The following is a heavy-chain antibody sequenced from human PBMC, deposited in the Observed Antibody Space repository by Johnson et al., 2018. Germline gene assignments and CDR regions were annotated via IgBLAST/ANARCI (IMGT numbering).Heavy chain of an antibody. V-gene: IGHV3-49*05. J-gene: IGHJ2*01. CDR2: IRSKIYGGTT. D-gene: IGHD3-16*02. Sequence: VQLVESGGGLVKPGRSLRLSCSASGFTFGDYALSWFRQAPGKGLEWVGFIRSKIYGGTTEYAASVKGRLTISIDDSTRVAYLRSNSLKTEDTAVYYCSRDVVITFGGVIVTDWYFDLWGRGTLVTVSS. CDR1: GFTFGDYA. CDR3: SRDVVITFGGVIVTDWYFDL.